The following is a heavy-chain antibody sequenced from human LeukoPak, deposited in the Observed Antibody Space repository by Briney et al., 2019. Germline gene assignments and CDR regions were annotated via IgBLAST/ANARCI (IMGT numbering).Heavy chain of an antibody. V-gene: IGHV1-8*01. CDR1: GYTFTSYD. Sequence: ASVKVSCKASGYTFTSYDINWVRQATGQGLEWMGWMNPNSGNTGYAQKFQGRVTMTRNTSISTAYMELSSLRSEDTAVYYCTRDPYYYDSSSYGRDAFDIWGQGTMVTVSS. CDR2: MNPNSGNT. J-gene: IGHJ3*02. D-gene: IGHD3-22*01. CDR3: TRDPYYYDSSSYGRDAFDI.